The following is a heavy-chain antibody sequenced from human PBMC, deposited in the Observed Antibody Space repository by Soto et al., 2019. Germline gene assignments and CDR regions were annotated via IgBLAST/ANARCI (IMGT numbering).Heavy chain of an antibody. Sequence: QITLKESGPTLVRPTQTLTLTCSFSGFSLSTTGVSVGWIRQPPGKALEWLALIYWDDDERYTPSLRSRVSITKDTSNNQVVLTMTNMGPLDIATYYCAHRQRASLGGGFDYWGQGTLVTVYS. CDR1: GFSLSTTGVS. D-gene: IGHD3-16*01. CDR2: IYWDDDE. V-gene: IGHV2-5*02. J-gene: IGHJ4*02. CDR3: AHRQRASLGGGFDY.